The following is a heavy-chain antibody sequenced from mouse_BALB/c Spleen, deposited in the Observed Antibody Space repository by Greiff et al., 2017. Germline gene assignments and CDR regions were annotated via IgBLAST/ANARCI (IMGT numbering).Heavy chain of an antibody. CDR1: GFTFSSFG. J-gene: IGHJ3*01. Sequence: EVKLVESGGGLVQPGGSRKLSCAASGFTFSSFGMHWVRQAPEKGLEWVAYISSGSSTIYYADTVKGRFTISRDNPKNTLFLQMTSLRSEDTAMYYCARGDYYDSWGQGTLVTVSA. V-gene: IGHV5-17*02. D-gene: IGHD2-4*01. CDR3: ARGDYYDS. CDR2: ISSGSSTI.